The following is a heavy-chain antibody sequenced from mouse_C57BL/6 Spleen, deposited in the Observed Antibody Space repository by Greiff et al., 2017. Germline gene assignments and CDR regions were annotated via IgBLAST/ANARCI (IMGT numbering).Heavy chain of an antibody. CDR3: ARWDGGDYYAMDY. CDR2: INPSSGYT. Sequence: VQLQQSGAELAKPGASVKLSCKASGYTFTSYWMHWVKQRPVQGLEWIGYINPSSGYTKYNQKFKDKATLTADKSSSTAYMQLSSLTYEDSAVYYCARWDGGDYYAMDYWGQGTSVTVSS. CDR1: GYTFTSYW. J-gene: IGHJ4*01. V-gene: IGHV1-7*01. D-gene: IGHD4-1*01.